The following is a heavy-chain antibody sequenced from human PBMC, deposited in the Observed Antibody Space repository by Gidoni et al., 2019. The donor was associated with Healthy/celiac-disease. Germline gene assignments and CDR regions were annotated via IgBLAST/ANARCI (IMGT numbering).Heavy chain of an antibody. V-gene: IGHV4-39*01. D-gene: IGHD5-18*01. CDR3: ARRGYRYGSLNNYYYHMDV. CDR1: CGSIRRRTHS. Sequence: LQLQESGPRLVPPSGTLSLTCPVSCGSIRRRTHSWGWIRQPPGTGLEWLGSIYYSGSTCYNPSLKSRVTISVDTSKSQFSLKLSSVTAADTATYYCARRGYRYGSLNNYYYHMDVWGKGTTVTVSS. CDR2: IYYSGST. J-gene: IGHJ6*03.